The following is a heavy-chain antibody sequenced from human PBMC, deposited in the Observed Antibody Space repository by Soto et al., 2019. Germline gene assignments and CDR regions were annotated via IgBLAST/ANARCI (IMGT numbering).Heavy chain of an antibody. D-gene: IGHD6-19*01. J-gene: IGHJ4*02. Sequence: EVQLVESGGGLVKPGGSLRLSCAAPGFTFSSYSMNWVRQAPGKGLEWVSSISSSSSYIYYADSVKGRFTISRDNAKNSLYLQMNSLRAEDTAVYYCARDLPDSSGWYQPVDYWGQGTLVTVSS. CDR2: ISSSSSYI. CDR3: ARDLPDSSGWYQPVDY. CDR1: GFTFSSYS. V-gene: IGHV3-21*01.